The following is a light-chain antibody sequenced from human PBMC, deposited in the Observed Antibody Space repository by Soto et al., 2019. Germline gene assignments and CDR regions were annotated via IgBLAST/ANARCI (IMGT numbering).Light chain of an antibody. J-gene: IGKJ4*01. CDR3: QQYTSFSLT. Sequence: DIHMTQSPSTLSASVGDRVTITCRASQIVSSRLAWYQQKPGKAPNVLIYDASSLNIGFPSRFSGSGSETDFTLTISSLQPEDFAIYYCQQYTSFSLTFGGGNKVEIK. CDR1: QIVSSR. V-gene: IGKV1-5*01. CDR2: DAS.